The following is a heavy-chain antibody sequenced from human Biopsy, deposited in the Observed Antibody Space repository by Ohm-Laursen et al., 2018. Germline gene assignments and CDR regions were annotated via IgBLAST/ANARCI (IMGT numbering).Heavy chain of an antibody. CDR3: ARLYRLDDYWNDDPPDAFDV. CDR2: VSDRGST. Sequence: SETLSLTWTVSGGSITSDYWSWIRQPPGKGLEGIGYVSDRGSTNYNPSLRGRVSISVDTSNRQFSLRLTSVTAADTAVFFCARLYRLDDYWNDDPPDAFDVWGQGTMATVPS. J-gene: IGHJ3*01. V-gene: IGHV4-59*01. CDR1: GGSITSDY. D-gene: IGHD3-3*01.